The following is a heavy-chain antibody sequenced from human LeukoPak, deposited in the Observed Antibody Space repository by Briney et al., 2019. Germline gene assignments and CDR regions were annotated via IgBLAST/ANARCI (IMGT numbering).Heavy chain of an antibody. J-gene: IGHJ4*02. Sequence: ASVKISCKVSGYTFTDYYMHWVQQAPGKGLERMGLVDPEDGETIYAEKFQGRVTITADTSTDTAYMELSSLRSEDTAVYYCATSSSNYGTYHDYWGQGTLVTVSS. V-gene: IGHV1-69-2*01. CDR1: GYTFTDYY. D-gene: IGHD4-11*01. CDR2: VDPEDGET. CDR3: ATSSSNYGTYHDY.